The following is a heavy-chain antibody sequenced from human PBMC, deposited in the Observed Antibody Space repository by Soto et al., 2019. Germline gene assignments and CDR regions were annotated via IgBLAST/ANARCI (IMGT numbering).Heavy chain of an antibody. CDR2: IYYSGST. V-gene: IGHV4-31*03. Sequence: QVQLQESGPGLVKPSQTLSLTCTVSGGSISSGGYYWSWIRQHPGKGLEWIGYIYYSGSTYYNPSRKSRVTISVDTSKNQFSLKLSSVTAADTAVYYCARTSITMVRGVLYYYYGMDVWGQGTTVTVSS. D-gene: IGHD3-10*01. CDR3: ARTSITMVRGVLYYYYGMDV. J-gene: IGHJ6*02. CDR1: GGSISSGGYY.